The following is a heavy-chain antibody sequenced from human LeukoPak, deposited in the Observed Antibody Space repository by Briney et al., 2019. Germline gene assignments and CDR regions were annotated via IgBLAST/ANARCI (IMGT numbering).Heavy chain of an antibody. J-gene: IGHJ4*02. D-gene: IGHD1-26*01. CDR2: INSNSGDT. CDR3: ARDLSSTPYWEFDF. V-gene: IGHV1-2*06. Sequence: GAAVKVSCKASGYNFIHYFIQWVRQAPGQGLEWMGRINSNSGDTEYAQKFQGRVTMTRDTSITTVYMELSSLTSDDTAVYYCARDLSSTPYWEFDFWGQGTLVAVSS. CDR1: GYNFIHYF.